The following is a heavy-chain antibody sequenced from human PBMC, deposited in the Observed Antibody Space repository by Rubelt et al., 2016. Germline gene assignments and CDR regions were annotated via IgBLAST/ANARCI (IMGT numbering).Heavy chain of an antibody. V-gene: IGHV1-18*01. CDR3: ATSIAAVAGAEYFQH. J-gene: IGHJ1*01. CDR2: ISAYNGNT. CDR1: GYTFTSYG. Sequence: QVQLVQSGAEVKKPGASVKVSCKASGYTFTSYGISWVRQVPGQGLEWMGWISAYNGNTNHAPRFQGRVTMTTDTSTSTAYMELRSLRSDETAVYYCATSIAAVAGAEYFQHWGQGTLVTVSS. D-gene: IGHD6-13*01.